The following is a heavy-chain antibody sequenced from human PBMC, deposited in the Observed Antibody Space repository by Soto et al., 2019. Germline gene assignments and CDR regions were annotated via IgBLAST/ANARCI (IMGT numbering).Heavy chain of an antibody. J-gene: IGHJ4*02. D-gene: IGHD5-18*01. CDR3: ARARVLGYKYGNTV. CDR2: ISDSGST. Sequence: SETLSLTCAVSGGSIISSSWWSWLRQPPGKGLEWIGEISDSGSTNYNPSLKRRATISLDKSKKQFSLMLSSVTAADTAVYYCARARVLGYKYGNTVWGQGTLVTVSS. V-gene: IGHV4-4*02. CDR1: GGSIISSSW.